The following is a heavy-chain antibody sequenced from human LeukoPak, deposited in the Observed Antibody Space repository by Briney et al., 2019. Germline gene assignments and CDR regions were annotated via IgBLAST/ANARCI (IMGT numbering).Heavy chain of an antibody. Sequence: GGSLRLSCAASGFTFSSYGMHWVRQAPGKGLEWVAVISYDGSNKYYADSVKGRFTISRDNSKNTLYLQMNSLRAEDTAVYYCAKDRAYYYGSGSGFSYYYYGMDVWGQGTTVTVSS. CDR1: GFTFSSYG. J-gene: IGHJ6*02. D-gene: IGHD3-10*01. CDR3: AKDRAYYYGSGSGFSYYYYGMDV. CDR2: ISYDGSNK. V-gene: IGHV3-30*18.